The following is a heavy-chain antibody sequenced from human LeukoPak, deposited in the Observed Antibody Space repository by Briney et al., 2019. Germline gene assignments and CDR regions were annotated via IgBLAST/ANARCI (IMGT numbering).Heavy chain of an antibody. J-gene: IGHJ4*02. CDR1: GFTFSSYA. V-gene: IGHV3-30*18. Sequence: PGGSLRLSCAASGFTFSSYAMHWVRKAPGKGLEWVAIISYDGSNKYYGDAVKGRFTISRDNSTNTLYLQMNSLRPEDTAMYYCAKDPRFQGSSGYFDYWGQGTLVTVSS. CDR2: ISYDGSNK. D-gene: IGHD3-22*01. CDR3: AKDPRFQGSSGYFDY.